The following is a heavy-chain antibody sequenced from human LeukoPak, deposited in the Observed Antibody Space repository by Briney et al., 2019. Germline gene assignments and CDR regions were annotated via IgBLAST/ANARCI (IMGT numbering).Heavy chain of an antibody. D-gene: IGHD6-13*01. CDR2: IGISSSYI. CDR1: GFTFSSYS. CDR3: SRNVPAAGTDWYFDL. J-gene: IGHJ2*01. V-gene: IGHV3-21*01. Sequence: GGSLRLSCAASGFTFSSYSMNWVRQAPGKGLEWVSSIGISSSYIYYTDSVRGRFTISRDNAKNSLYLQMNSLRAEDTAVYYCSRNVPAAGTDWYFDLWGRGTLVTVSS.